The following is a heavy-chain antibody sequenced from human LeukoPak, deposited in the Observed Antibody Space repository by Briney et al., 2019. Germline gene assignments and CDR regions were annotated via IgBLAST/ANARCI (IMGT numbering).Heavy chain of an antibody. D-gene: IGHD3-22*01. J-gene: IGHJ3*02. CDR3: ATLGETYYYDSSGYYDAFDI. CDR1: GGTFSSYA. Sequence: ASVKVSCKASGGTFSSYAISWVRQAPGQGLEWMGRIIPILGIANYAQKFQGRVTMTRDTSTSTVYVELSSLRSEDAAVYYCATLGETYYYDSSGYYDAFDIWGQGTMVTVSS. CDR2: IIPILGIA. V-gene: IGHV1-69*04.